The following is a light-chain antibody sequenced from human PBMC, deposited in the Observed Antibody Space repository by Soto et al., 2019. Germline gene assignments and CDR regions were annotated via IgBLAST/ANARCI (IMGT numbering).Light chain of an antibody. Sequence: QSVLTQPHSASGTPGQRVTISCSGSSSNIGSNTVNWYQQLPGTAPKLLIYSKNQRPSGVPDRFSGSKSGTSASLAISGLQSEDEADYYCAAWDDSLNGVVFGGGTKLTVL. CDR1: SSNIGSNT. J-gene: IGLJ2*01. CDR2: SKN. V-gene: IGLV1-44*01. CDR3: AAWDDSLNGVV.